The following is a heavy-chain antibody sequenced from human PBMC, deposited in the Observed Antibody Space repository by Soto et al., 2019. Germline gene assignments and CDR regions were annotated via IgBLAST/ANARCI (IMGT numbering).Heavy chain of an antibody. CDR3: ARDLGYGLFDY. Sequence: EVQLVESGGGLVQPGGSLRLSCAASGFTFSSYSMNWVRQAPGKGLEWVSYIGSSGSTIYYADSVKGRFTISRDSAKNSRYLQMNSLRDEDTAVYYCARDLGYGLFDYWGQGTLVTVSS. D-gene: IGHD5-18*01. J-gene: IGHJ4*02. V-gene: IGHV3-48*02. CDR2: IGSSGSTI. CDR1: GFTFSSYS.